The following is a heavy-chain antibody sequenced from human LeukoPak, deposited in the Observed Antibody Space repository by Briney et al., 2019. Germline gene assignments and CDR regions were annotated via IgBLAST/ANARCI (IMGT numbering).Heavy chain of an antibody. CDR3: VRGSLRLPRSTPDY. CDR1: GFSFTNYW. V-gene: IGHV3-74*03. J-gene: IGHJ4*02. CDR2: ISSDGSVT. D-gene: IGHD2-21*02. Sequence: GGSLRLSCAVSGFSFTNYWMHWVRHDPGKGLVWVSYISSDGSVTKYADSVKGRFTISRDNAVNTLYLQMNSLRVEDTAVYYCVRGSLRLPRSTPDYWGQGTLVTVSS.